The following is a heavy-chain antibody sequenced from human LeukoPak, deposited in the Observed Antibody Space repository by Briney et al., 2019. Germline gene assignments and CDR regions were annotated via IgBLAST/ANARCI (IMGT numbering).Heavy chain of an antibody. CDR2: IYTSGST. V-gene: IGHV4-61*02. Sequence: PSQTLSLTCTVSGGSISSGSYYWSWIRQPAGKGLEWIGRIYTSGSTNYNPSLKSRVTISVDTSKNQFSLKLSSVTAADTAVYYCARGPDNWVWYSSSWPPTRYYYYYYMDVWGKGTTVTISS. D-gene: IGHD6-13*01. CDR1: GGSISSGSYY. J-gene: IGHJ6*03. CDR3: ARGPDNWVWYSSSWPPTRYYYYYYMDV.